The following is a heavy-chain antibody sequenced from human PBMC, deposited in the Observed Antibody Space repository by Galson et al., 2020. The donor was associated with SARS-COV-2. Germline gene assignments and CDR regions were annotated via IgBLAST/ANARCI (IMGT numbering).Heavy chain of an antibody. J-gene: IGHJ4*02. CDR1: GFSFSNYA. Sequence: GGSLRLSCAASGFSFSNYAMSWVRQAPGKGLGWVSAISGGGRSTYYADSVKGRFTISRDNSKNTLYLEMNSLRAEDTAIYYCATDYSEEEEVYGDYGWGQGTLVTVAS. V-gene: IGHV3-23*01. CDR3: ATDYSEEEEVYGDYG. CDR2: ISGGGRST. D-gene: IGHD4-17*01.